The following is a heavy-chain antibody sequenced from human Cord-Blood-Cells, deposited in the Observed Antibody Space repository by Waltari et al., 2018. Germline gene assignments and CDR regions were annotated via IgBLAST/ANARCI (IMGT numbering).Heavy chain of an antibody. Sequence: QVQLQEAGPGLVKPSETLSHNCAVPGYPLSSGSYWGWTRQPPGKGLAWIESIYHSGSTYYNPSLKSRVTISVDTSKNQFSLKLSSVTAADTAVYYCARGEGLQYPYYFDYWGQGTLVTVSS. CDR1: GYPLSSGSY. CDR2: IYHSGST. V-gene: IGHV4-38-2*01. D-gene: IGHD4-4*01. CDR3: ARGEGLQYPYYFDY. J-gene: IGHJ4*02.